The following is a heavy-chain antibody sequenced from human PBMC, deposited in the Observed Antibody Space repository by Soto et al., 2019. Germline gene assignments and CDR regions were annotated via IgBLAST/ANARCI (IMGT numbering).Heavy chain of an antibody. CDR1: GITLTNYE. D-gene: IGHD3-3*01. CDR3: AGSRRNTDFWSDPQLGDGMDV. V-gene: IGHV3-48*03. J-gene: IGHJ6*02. CDR2: ISSTSSTI. Sequence: VGSLRLSCAVSGITLTNYEMNWVRQAPGKGLEWVSYISSTSSTIYYADSVKGRFTVSRDNAKNSLYLQINSLRAEDTAVYYCAGSRRNTDFWSDPQLGDGMDVWGRGTTVTVSS.